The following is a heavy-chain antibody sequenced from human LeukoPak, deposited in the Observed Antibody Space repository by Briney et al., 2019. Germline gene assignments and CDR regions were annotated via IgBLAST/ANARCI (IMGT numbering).Heavy chain of an antibody. Sequence: GGSLRLSCAASGFTFSGYGMSWVRQAPGKGLEWVSGISGSGSSTYYADSVKGRFTISRDNTKSSLYLQMNSLRAEDMAVYYCARGYCGGDCYGDWGQGTLVTVSS. J-gene: IGHJ1*01. CDR2: ISGSGSST. V-gene: IGHV3-23*01. CDR3: ARGYCGGDCYGD. CDR1: GFTFSGYG. D-gene: IGHD2-21*02.